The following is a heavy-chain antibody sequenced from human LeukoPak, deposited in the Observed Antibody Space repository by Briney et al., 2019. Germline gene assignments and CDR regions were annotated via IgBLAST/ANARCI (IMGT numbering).Heavy chain of an antibody. Sequence: SVKVSCKVSGYTLTELSMHWVRQAPGKGLEWMGGFDPEDGETIYAQKFQGRVTMTEDTSTDTAYMELSSLRSEDTAVYYCATGFDNVAAWNDYWGQGTLVTVSS. CDR3: ATGFDNVAAWNDY. CDR1: GYTLTELS. V-gene: IGHV1-24*01. J-gene: IGHJ4*02. D-gene: IGHD2-15*01. CDR2: FDPEDGET.